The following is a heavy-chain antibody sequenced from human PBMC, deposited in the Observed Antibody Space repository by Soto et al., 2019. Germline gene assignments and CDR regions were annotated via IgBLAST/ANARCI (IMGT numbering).Heavy chain of an antibody. CDR2: INTDGSIT. Sequence: EVQLVESGGGLVQPGGSLRLYCAASGLIFSNYKMHWVRQAPGKGLVWVSRINTDGSITDYADSVKGRFTVSRDNAKNTLYLQMNSLRAEDTAVYYCARDTDGLHYWGEGTLVTVSS. V-gene: IGHV3-74*01. CDR1: GLIFSNYK. J-gene: IGHJ4*02. CDR3: ARDTDGLHY.